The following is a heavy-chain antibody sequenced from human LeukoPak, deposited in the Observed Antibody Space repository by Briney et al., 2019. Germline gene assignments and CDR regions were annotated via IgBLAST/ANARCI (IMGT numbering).Heavy chain of an antibody. CDR2: ISGSGGEI. D-gene: IGHD2-2*01. V-gene: IGHV3-21*01. J-gene: IGHJ4*02. CDR3: ARAPLHLAMYHYFDY. CDR1: GFSFSSYG. Sequence: PGGSLRLSCAASGFSFSSYGMTWVRQAPGKGLEWVSSISGSGGEIHYADSVKGRFTISRDNAKKSLYLQMNSLRAEDTAVYYCARAPLHLAMYHYFDYWGQGTLVTVSS.